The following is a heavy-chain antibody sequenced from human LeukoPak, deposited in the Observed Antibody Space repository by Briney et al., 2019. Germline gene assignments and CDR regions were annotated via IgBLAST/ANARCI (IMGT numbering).Heavy chain of an antibody. D-gene: IGHD3-10*01. CDR2: INWNSGVT. CDR1: GFTFDDYG. J-gene: IGHJ1*01. V-gene: IGHV3-20*04. CDR3: ARGDGPTITADYFQN. Sequence: GGSLRLSCAASGFTFDDYGMSWVRQVPGRGLEWICGINWNSGVTGYADSVKGRFNISRDNAKNSLFLQMNSLRDEDTAFYYCARGDGPTITADYFQNWGQGTLVTVS.